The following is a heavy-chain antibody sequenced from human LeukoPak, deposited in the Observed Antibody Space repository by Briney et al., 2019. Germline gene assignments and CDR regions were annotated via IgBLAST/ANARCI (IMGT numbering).Heavy chain of an antibody. CDR3: AGDSDYGDPAAANRYFDL. Sequence: PSETLSLTCTVSGGSISSYYWSWIRQPAGKGLEWIGRIYTSGSTNYNPSLKSRVTMSVDTSKNQFSLKLSSVTAADTAVYYCAGDSDYGDPAAANRYFDLWGRGTLVTVSS. CDR2: IYTSGST. J-gene: IGHJ2*01. V-gene: IGHV4-4*07. CDR1: GGSISSYY. D-gene: IGHD4-17*01.